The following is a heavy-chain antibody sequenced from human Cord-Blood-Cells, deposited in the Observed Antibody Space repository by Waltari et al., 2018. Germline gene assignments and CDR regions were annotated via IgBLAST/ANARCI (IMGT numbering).Heavy chain of an antibody. D-gene: IGHD3-10*01. Sequence: QVQLQESGPGLVKPSETLSLTCTVSGGSISSYYWSWIRQPPGKGLEWIGYIYYSGSTNSNPSLNSRVSISVYTSKNQFSLKLSSVTAADTAVYYCARAGSGSYYYYSGMDVWGQGTTVTVSS. V-gene: IGHV4-59*01. CDR3: ARAGSGSYYYYSGMDV. J-gene: IGHJ6*02. CDR2: IYYSGST. CDR1: GGSISSYY.